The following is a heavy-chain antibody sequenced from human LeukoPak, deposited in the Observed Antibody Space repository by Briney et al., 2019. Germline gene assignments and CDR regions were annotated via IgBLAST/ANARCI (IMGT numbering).Heavy chain of an antibody. J-gene: IGHJ4*02. D-gene: IGHD6-19*01. CDR1: GFTFSSYA. V-gene: IGHV3-23*01. Sequence: GGSLKLSCAASGFTFSSYAMSWVRQAPGKGLEWVSAISGSGGSTYYADSAKGRFTISRDNSKNTLYLQMNSLRAEDTAVYYCANGIAVAGSRDYWGQGTLVTVSS. CDR3: ANGIAVAGSRDY. CDR2: ISGSGGST.